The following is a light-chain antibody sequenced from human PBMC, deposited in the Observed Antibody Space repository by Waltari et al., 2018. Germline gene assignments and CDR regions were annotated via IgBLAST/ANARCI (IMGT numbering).Light chain of an antibody. CDR1: RGPGNYA. V-gene: IGLV4-69*01. CDR3: QTWGTGWV. Sequence: QLVLTQSPSASASLGASVMLTGPLSRGPGNYAIAWHQQQPGKGPRFLMKINSDGSNNKGDGIPDRFSGSTSGAERYLTISSLQSEDEAAYYCQTWGTGWVFGGGTKLTVL. J-gene: IGLJ3*02. CDR2: INSDGSN.